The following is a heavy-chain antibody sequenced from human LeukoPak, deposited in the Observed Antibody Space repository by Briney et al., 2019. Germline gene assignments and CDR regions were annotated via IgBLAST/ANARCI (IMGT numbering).Heavy chain of an antibody. CDR1: GFTFSSYA. J-gene: IGHJ4*02. CDR2: ISYDGGNK. V-gene: IGHV3-30-3*01. CDR3: ARDGSGLDY. D-gene: IGHD3-3*01. Sequence: GGSLRLSCAASGFTFSSYAMHWVRQAPGKGLEWVAVISYDGGNKYYADSVKGRFTISRDNSKNTLYLQMNSLRAEDTAVYYCARDGSGLDYWGQGTLVTVSS.